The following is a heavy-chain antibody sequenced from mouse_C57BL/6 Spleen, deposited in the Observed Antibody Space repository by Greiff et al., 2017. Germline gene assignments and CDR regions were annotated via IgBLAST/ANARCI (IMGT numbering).Heavy chain of an antibody. J-gene: IGHJ4*01. CDR1: GYTFTDYY. D-gene: IGHD2-13*01. CDR3: ARYGDYASMDY. CDR2: INPNNGGT. V-gene: IGHV1-26*01. Sequence: EVQRVESGPELVKPGASVKISCKASGYTFTDYYMNWVKQSHGKSLEWIGDINPNNGGTSYNQKFKGKATLTVDKSSSTAYMELRSLTSEDSAVYYCARYGDYASMDYWGQGTSVTVSS.